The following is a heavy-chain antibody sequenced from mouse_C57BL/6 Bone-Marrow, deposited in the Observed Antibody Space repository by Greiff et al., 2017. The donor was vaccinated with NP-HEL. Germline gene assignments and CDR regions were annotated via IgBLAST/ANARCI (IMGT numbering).Heavy chain of an antibody. J-gene: IGHJ1*03. D-gene: IGHD2-10*02. CDR2: ISSGSSTI. CDR3: ARRDYGPSSYWYFDV. Sequence: EVQVVESGGGLVKPGGSLKLSCAASGFTFSDYGMHWVRQAPEKGLEWVAYISSGSSTIYYADTVKGRFTISRDNAKNTLFLQMTSLRSEDTAMYYCARRDYGPSSYWYFDVWGTGTTVTVSS. CDR1: GFTFSDYG. V-gene: IGHV5-17*01.